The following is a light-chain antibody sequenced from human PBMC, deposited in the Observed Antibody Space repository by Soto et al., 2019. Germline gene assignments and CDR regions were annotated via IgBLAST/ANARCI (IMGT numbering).Light chain of an antibody. CDR3: QQYNNWWT. CDR2: GAS. J-gene: IGKJ1*01. Sequence: VITQPLATLSGSPGEGVTLSCRASQTVSSNLAWYQQKPGQAPRLLIYGASTRATGVPARFSGSGSGTEFTLTISSLQSEDFAVYYCQQYNNWWTFGQGTKVDI. CDR1: QTVSSN. V-gene: IGKV3-15*01.